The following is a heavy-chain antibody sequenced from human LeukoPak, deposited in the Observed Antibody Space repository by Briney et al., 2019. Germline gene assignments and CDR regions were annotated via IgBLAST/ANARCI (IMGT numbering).Heavy chain of an antibody. CDR3: TRHEVWGVRFDP. D-gene: IGHD3-10*01. CDR2: IRSKANSYAT. CDR1: GFTISGSA. J-gene: IGHJ5*02. Sequence: GGSLRLSCAASGFTISGSAMHWVRQASGKGLEWVGRIRSKANSYATAYAASVKGRFTISRDDSKNMAYLQMNSLKTGDTAVYYCTRHEVWGVRFDPWGQGTLVTVSS. V-gene: IGHV3-73*01.